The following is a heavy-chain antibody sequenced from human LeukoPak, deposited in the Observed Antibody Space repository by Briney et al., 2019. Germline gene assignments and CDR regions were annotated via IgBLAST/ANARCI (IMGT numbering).Heavy chain of an antibody. D-gene: IGHD3-3*01. CDR1: GYSISSGYY. J-gene: IGHJ5*02. CDR3: ARPFGGRYYDFSVGGNWFDP. CDR2: IYHSGST. Sequence: SETLSPTCTVSGYSISSGYYWVWIRQPPGKGLEWIGSIYHSGSTYYNPSLKSRVTISVDTSRNQFSLKLSSVTAADTAVYYCARPFGGRYYDFSVGGNWFDPWGQGTLVTVSS. V-gene: IGHV4-38-2*02.